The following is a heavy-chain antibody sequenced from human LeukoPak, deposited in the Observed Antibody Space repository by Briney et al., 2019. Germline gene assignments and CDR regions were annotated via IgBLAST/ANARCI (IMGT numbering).Heavy chain of an antibody. V-gene: IGHV4-34*01. CDR1: GGSFSSYY. Sequence: PSETLSLTCAVYGGSFSSYYWSWLRQPPGKGLEWIGEINHSGSTTYNPSLKSRVTMSIDTSKNQFSLKLRSVTAADTAVYYCARGFSHWGQGTLLTVSS. CDR3: ARGFSH. CDR2: INHSGST. J-gene: IGHJ4*02.